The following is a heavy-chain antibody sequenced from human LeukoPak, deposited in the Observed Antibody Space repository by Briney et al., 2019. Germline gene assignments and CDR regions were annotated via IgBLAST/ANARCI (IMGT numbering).Heavy chain of an antibody. V-gene: IGHV4-34*01. CDR3: ARRVNDFWSGYYQRRYNWFDP. J-gene: IGHJ5*02. CDR2: INHSGST. CDR1: GGSFSGYY. Sequence: PSETLSLTCAVYGGSFSGYYWSWIRQPPGKGLEWIGEINHSGSTNYNPSLKSRVTISVDTSKNQFSLKLGSVTAADTAVYYCARRVNDFWSGYYQRRYNWFDPWGQGTLVTVSS. D-gene: IGHD3-3*01.